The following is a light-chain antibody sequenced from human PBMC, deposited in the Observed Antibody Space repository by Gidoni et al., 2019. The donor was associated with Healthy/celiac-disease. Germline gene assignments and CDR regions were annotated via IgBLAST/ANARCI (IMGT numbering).Light chain of an antibody. Sequence: EIVMTQSPATLSLSPGERATLSCRASQSVRSSYLSWYQQKPGQAPRLLIYGASTRATGIPARFSCSGSGTDFTLTISSLQPEDFAVYYCQQDYNLPWTFGQGTKVEIK. CDR1: QSVRSSY. J-gene: IGKJ1*01. V-gene: IGKV3D-7*01. CDR3: QQDYNLPWT. CDR2: GAS.